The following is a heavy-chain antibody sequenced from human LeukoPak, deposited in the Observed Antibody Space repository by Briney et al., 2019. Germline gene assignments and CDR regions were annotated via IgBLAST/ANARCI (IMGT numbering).Heavy chain of an antibody. CDR1: GYTFTSYG. J-gene: IGHJ6*02. CDR2: ISAYNGNT. V-gene: IGHV1-18*01. Sequence: ASVKVSCKASGYTFTSYGISWVRQAAGQGLEWIGCISAYNGNTNYAQKLQGRVTMTTDTSTSTAYMELRSLRSDDTAVYYCARERIIAAAQRRNGMDVWGQGTTVTVSS. D-gene: IGHD6-13*01. CDR3: ARERIIAAAQRRNGMDV.